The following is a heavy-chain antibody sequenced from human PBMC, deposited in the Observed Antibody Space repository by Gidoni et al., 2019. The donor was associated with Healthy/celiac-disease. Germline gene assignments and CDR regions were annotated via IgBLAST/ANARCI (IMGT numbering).Heavy chain of an antibody. CDR3: AILPSTQSAVGGIFDY. Sequence: EVQLVESGGGLVQPGGSLRLSCAASGFPFCSYAMSWVRQAPGKGLEWVSAISGSGGSTYYADSVKGRFTISRDNSKNTLYLQMNSLRAEDTAVYYCAILPSTQSAVGGIFDYWGQGTLVTVSS. CDR2: ISGSGGST. V-gene: IGHV3-23*04. J-gene: IGHJ4*02. CDR1: GFPFCSYA.